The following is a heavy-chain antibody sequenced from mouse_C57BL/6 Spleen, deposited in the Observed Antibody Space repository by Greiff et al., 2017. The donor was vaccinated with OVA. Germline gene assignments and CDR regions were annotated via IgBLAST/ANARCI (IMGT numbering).Heavy chain of an antibody. CDR1: GYTFTSYW. Sequence: QVPLQQPGAELVMPGASVKLSCKASGYTFTSYWMHWVKQRPGQGLEWIGAIDPSDSYTNYNQKFKGKSTLTVDKSSSTAYMQLSSLTSEDSAVYYCARRGQLRPTDYDMDYWGQGTSVTVSS. J-gene: IGHJ4*01. D-gene: IGHD3-2*02. V-gene: IGHV1-69*01. CDR3: ARRGQLRPTDYDMDY. CDR2: IDPSDSYT.